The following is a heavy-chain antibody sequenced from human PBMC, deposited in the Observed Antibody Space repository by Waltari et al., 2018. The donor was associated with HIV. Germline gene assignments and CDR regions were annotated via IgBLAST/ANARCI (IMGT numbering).Heavy chain of an antibody. Sequence: QEQLVESGGGVAQPGRSLRLSCSASGFIFGDYAMHWVRQAPGKGVGWVGLIFLNGNNAYYADSVKGRFTISRDNSKNTMSLQMNSLRSDDTALYYCARTIFGVMITSDFFYGMDVWGQGTTVTVS. V-gene: IGHV3-30-3*01. CDR1: GFIFGDYA. D-gene: IGHD3-3*01. J-gene: IGHJ6*02. CDR3: ARTIFGVMITSDFFYGMDV. CDR2: IFLNGNNA.